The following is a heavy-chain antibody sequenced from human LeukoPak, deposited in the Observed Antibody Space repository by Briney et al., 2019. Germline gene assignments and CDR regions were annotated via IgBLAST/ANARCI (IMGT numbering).Heavy chain of an antibody. V-gene: IGHV1-69*13. J-gene: IGHJ4*02. D-gene: IGHD2-21*02. CDR3: AGDLESPSYCGGDCYGL. CDR1: GGTFSSYA. Sequence: ASVKVSCKASGGTFSSYAISWVRQAPGQGLEWMGGIIPIFGTANYAQKFQGRVTITADESTSTAYMELSSLRSEDTAVYYCAGDLESPSYCGGDCYGLWGQGTLVTVSS. CDR2: IIPIFGTA.